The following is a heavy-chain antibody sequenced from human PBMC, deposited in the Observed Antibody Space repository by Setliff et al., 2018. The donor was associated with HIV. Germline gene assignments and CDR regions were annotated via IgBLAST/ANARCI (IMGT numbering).Heavy chain of an antibody. V-gene: IGHV3-7*05. Sequence: GESLKISCSASGFTFSTYWMSWVRQAPGKGLEWVANIKQDGSEKYYVDSVKGRFTISRDNSKNTLYLQMNSLRAEDTAVYYCAKDYYDSSGYYSLMCDYWGQGTLVTVSS. CDR3: AKDYYDSSGYYSLMCDY. D-gene: IGHD3-22*01. CDR2: IKQDGSEK. CDR1: GFTFSTYW. J-gene: IGHJ4*02.